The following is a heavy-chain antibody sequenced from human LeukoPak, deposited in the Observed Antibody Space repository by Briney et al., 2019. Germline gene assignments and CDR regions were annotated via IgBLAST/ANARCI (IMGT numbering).Heavy chain of an antibody. CDR1: GYTFTGYY. D-gene: IGHD2-2*01. Sequence: ASVKVSCKASGYTFTGYYMHWVRQAPGQGLEWMGWINPNSGGTNYAQKFQGRVTMTRDTSISTAYMELSSRRSEDTAVYYCARVGHQQENYYYYYMDVWGKGTTVTISS. CDR2: INPNSGGT. V-gene: IGHV1-2*02. J-gene: IGHJ6*03. CDR3: ARVGHQQENYYYYYMDV.